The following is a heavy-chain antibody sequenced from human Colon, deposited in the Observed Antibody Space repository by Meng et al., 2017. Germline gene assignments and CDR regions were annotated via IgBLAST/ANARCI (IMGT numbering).Heavy chain of an antibody. CDR1: GGSISSRSYY. CDR2: INYSGST. Sequence: QLQLQDPGPELVKPPVTCSLRFTFSGGSISSRSYYWGWIRQPPGKGLEWIVTINYSGSTYYNPSLKSRVTKSVATSKNQFSLKLSSVTAADTAVYYCARLDTTVTKTFDYWGQGTLVTVSS. D-gene: IGHD4-17*01. CDR3: ARLDTTVTKTFDY. J-gene: IGHJ4*02. V-gene: IGHV4-39*01.